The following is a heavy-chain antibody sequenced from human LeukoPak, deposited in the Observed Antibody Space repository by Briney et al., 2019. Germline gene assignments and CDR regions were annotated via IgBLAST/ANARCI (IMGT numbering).Heavy chain of an antibody. D-gene: IGHD2-15*01. J-gene: IGHJ4*02. CDR2: IIPIFGTA. CDR3: ARGIREAATLDYFDY. V-gene: IGHV1-69*13. Sequence: GASVKVSCKASGGTFISYAISWVRQAPGQGLEWMGGIIPIFGTANYAQKFQGRVTITADESTSTAYMELSSLRSEDTAVYYCARGIREAATLDYFDYWGQGTLVTVSS. CDR1: GGTFISYA.